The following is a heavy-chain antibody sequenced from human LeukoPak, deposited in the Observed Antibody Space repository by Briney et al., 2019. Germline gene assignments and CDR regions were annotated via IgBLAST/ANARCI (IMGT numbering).Heavy chain of an antibody. V-gene: IGHV3-23*01. D-gene: IGHD2-21*01. Sequence: GGSLRLSCAASGFTFSSYAMSWVRQAPGKGLEWVSAISGSGGSTYYADSVKGRFTISRDNSKNTLYLQMNSLRAEDTAVYYCAKDHTHIVVVIAIDRWGQGTLVTVSS. CDR1: GFTFSSYA. CDR2: ISGSGGST. J-gene: IGHJ5*02. CDR3: AKDHTHIVVVIAIDR.